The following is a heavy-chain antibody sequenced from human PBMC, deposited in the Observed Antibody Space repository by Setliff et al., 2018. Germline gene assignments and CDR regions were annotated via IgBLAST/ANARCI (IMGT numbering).Heavy chain of an antibody. J-gene: IGHJ3*02. CDR3: ARLPGYCNGGNCYGYYTFDI. V-gene: IGHV4-59*08. Sequence: PSETLSLTCTVSGGSIRSYYWNWIRQPPGKGLEWIGYIYYSGSTNYNPSLKSRVTISVDTSKNHFSLKLSSVTAADTAVYYCARLPGYCNGGNCYGYYTFDIWGQGTMVTVSS. D-gene: IGHD2-15*01. CDR2: IYYSGST. CDR1: GGSIRSYY.